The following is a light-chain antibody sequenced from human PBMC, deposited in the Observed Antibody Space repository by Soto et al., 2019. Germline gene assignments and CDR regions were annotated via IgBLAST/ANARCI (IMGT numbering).Light chain of an antibody. V-gene: IGLV2-14*03. CDR2: DVS. Sequence: QSVLTQPASVSGAPGQSITISCTGTSGDIGYYDYVSWYQQHPGGVPKLLIYDVSSRPSGVSSRFSGSKSGNTASLTISGLQNDDEADYYCSSFAESSVRDYVFGGGTKVTVL. CDR3: SSFAESSVRDYV. CDR1: SGDIGYYDY. J-gene: IGLJ1*01.